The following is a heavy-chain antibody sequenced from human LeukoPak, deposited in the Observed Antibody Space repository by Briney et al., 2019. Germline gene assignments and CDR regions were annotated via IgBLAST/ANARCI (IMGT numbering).Heavy chain of an antibody. V-gene: IGHV3-74*01. CDR2: IKTDGSTT. CDR1: GFTFNNYW. Sequence: GGSLRLSCVASGFTFNNYWMHWLRQAPGKGLVWVSHIKTDGSTTNYADSVRGRFTISRDNAENTLYLQMNSLRVEDTAVYYCARDFLSGSVDPWGQGTLVTVSS. J-gene: IGHJ5*02. CDR3: ARDFLSGSVDP. D-gene: IGHD2/OR15-2a*01.